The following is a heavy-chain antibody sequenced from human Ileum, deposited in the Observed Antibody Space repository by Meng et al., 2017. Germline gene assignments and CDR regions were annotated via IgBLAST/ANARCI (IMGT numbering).Heavy chain of an antibody. Sequence: HVQLVQSGIDVRKPGASVKVSCKPSGYTFTTFGISWVRQAPGQGLEWMGWIDPGNGNRNFAQKFQDRITLTTDTTTTTAYMELRSLRSDDTAIFYCARDRQWVFDYWGQGTLVTVSS. J-gene: IGHJ4*02. CDR1: GYTFTTFG. CDR2: IDPGNGNR. V-gene: IGHV1-18*01. CDR3: ARDRQWVFDY. D-gene: IGHD6-19*01.